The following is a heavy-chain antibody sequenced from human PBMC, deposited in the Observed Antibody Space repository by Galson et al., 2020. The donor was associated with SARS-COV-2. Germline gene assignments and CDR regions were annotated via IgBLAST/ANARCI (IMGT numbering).Heavy chain of an antibody. CDR2: IWYDGSNK. CDR1: GFTFSSYG. CDR3: AKSREQQLVWGYNFDY. V-gene: IGHV3-33*03. J-gene: IGHJ4*02. D-gene: IGHD6-13*01. Sequence: SLKISCAASGFTFSSYGMHWVRQAPGKGLEWVALIWYDGSNKYYADSVKGRFTISRDNSRNTVDLQMNNLRDEDTAVYYCAKSREQQLVWGYNFDYWGQGTPVSVSS.